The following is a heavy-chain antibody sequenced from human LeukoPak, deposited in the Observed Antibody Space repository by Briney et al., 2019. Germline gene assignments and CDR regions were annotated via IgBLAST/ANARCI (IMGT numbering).Heavy chain of an antibody. Sequence: PGGSLRLSCAASGXTFSSNYMSWVRQAPGKGLEWVSVIYSGGSTYYSDSVNGRFTISRHNSKNTLYLRMNSLRAEGTAVYYCARESGGDYAYWGQGTLVTVSS. J-gene: IGHJ4*02. CDR3: ARESGGDYAY. V-gene: IGHV3-53*04. D-gene: IGHD4-17*01. CDR2: IYSGGST. CDR1: GXTFSSNY.